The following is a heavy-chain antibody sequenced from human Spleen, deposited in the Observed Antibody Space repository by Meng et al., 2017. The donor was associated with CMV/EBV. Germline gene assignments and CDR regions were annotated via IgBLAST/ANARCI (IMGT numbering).Heavy chain of an antibody. J-gene: IGHJ6*02. CDR1: GFTFSHYA. D-gene: IGHD3-3*01. V-gene: IGHV3-30*14. CDR2: ISYDGSNK. CDR3: ARELDDFWSGYGMDV. Sequence: GESLKISCAASGFTFSHYAMHWVRQAPGKGLEWVAVISYDGSNKYYADSVKGRFTISRDNSKNTLYLQMNSLRAEDTAVYYCARELDDFWSGYGMDVWGQGTTVTVSS.